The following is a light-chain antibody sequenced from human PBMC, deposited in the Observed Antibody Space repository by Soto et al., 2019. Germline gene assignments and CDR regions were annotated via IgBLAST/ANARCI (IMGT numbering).Light chain of an antibody. V-gene: IGKV2-28*01. CDR3: MQALQTPRGT. CDR1: QSLLHSKGYNY. J-gene: IGKJ3*01. Sequence: DIVMTQSPLSLPVTPGEPASISCRSSQSLLHSKGYNYLDWYLQKAGQSPQLLIYLESDRASGVPDRFSGSGSGTDFILKISRVEAEDVGVYYCMQALQTPRGTFGPETKVDIK. CDR2: LES.